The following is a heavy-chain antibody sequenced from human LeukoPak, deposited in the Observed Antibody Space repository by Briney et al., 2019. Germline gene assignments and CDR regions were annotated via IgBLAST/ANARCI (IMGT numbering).Heavy chain of an antibody. D-gene: IGHD1-26*01. J-gene: IGHJ4*02. CDR2: IYYSGST. V-gene: IGHV4-59*01. Sequence: SETLSLTCTVSGGSISSYYWSWIRQPPGKGLGWIGYIYYSGSTNYNPSLKSRVTISVDTSKNQFSLKLSSVTAADTAVYYCAGGVGATTYFWGQGTLVTVSS. CDR1: GGSISSYY. CDR3: AGGVGATTYF.